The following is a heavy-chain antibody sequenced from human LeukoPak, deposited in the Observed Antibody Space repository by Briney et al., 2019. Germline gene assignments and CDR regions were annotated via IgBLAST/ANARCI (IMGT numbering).Heavy chain of an antibody. CDR2: ISSGGTTK. CDR1: GFTFSSYE. V-gene: IGHV3-48*03. J-gene: IGHJ6*03. D-gene: IGHD4-17*01. CDR3: ARDATTELGTVYMDV. Sequence: GGSLRLSCAASGFTFSSYEMNWVRQAPGKGLEWVSYISSGGTTKYYADSVKGRFTISRDNAKNSLYLQMNSLRVEDTAVYYCARDATTELGTVYMDVWGKGTTVTISS.